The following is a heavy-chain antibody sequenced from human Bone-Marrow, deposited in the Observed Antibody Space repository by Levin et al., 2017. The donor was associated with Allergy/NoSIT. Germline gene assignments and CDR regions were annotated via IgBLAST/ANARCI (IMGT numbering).Heavy chain of an antibody. CDR2: ISGSGGST. J-gene: IGHJ3*02. CDR1: GFTFSSYA. CDR3: AKALDYYGSGVWAFDI. D-gene: IGHD3-10*01. V-gene: IGHV3-23*01. Sequence: GGSLRLSCAASGFTFSSYAMSWVRQAPGKGLEWVSAISGSGGSTYYADSVKGRFTISRDNSKNTLYLQMNSLRAEDTAVYYCAKALDYYGSGVWAFDIWGQGTMVTVSS.